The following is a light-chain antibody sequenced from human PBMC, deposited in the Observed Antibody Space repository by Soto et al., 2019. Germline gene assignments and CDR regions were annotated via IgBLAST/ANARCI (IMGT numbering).Light chain of an antibody. CDR2: IDD. CDR3: AAWDDSLSVYV. CDR1: SSNIGSNP. V-gene: IGLV1-44*01. J-gene: IGLJ1*01. Sequence: QSVLTQPPSASGTPGQRVTISCSGGSSNIGSNPVNWYQQLPGAAPKLLIYIDDQRPSGVPDRFSGSKSGTSASLAISGLQPEDEADYYCAAWDDSLSVYVFGTGTKVTVL.